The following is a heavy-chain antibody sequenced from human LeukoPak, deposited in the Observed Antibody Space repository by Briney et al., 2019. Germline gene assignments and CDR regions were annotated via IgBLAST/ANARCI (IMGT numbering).Heavy chain of an antibody. D-gene: IGHD1-26*01. J-gene: IGHJ4*02. Sequence: GGSLRLSCAASGFTVSSNYMSRVRQAPGKGLEWVSVVYSGGSTHYADSVKGRFTISRDNSKNTLYLHMNSLRAEDTAVYYCATADSGSYYSGFDYWGQGTLVTVSS. V-gene: IGHV3-66*01. CDR1: GFTVSSNY. CDR3: ATADSGSYYSGFDY. CDR2: VYSGGST.